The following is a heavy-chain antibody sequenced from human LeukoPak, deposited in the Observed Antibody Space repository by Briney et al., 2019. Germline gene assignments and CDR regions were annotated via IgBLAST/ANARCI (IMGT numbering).Heavy chain of an antibody. Sequence: SETLSLTCTVSGGSVSSGSYFWSWIRQPPGKGLEWIGYIYYTGSTNYNPSLKSRVTMSVDTSKNQFSLKLNSVTAADTAVYYCARDHLRWGFDYWGQGTLVTVSS. CDR1: GGSVSSGSYF. CDR3: ARDHLRWGFDY. CDR2: IYYTGST. J-gene: IGHJ4*02. V-gene: IGHV4-61*01. D-gene: IGHD4-23*01.